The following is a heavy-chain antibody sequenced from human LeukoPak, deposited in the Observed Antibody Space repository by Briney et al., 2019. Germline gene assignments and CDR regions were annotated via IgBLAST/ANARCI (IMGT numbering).Heavy chain of an antibody. CDR2: INHSGRT. V-gene: IGHV4-34*01. D-gene: IGHD2-2*01. CDR1: GGSFNDYF. Sequence: PSETLSLTCAVYGGSFNDYFWGWIRQPPGKGLEWIGEINHSGRTYYNPSLKSRVTISVDTSTNQFSLNLSSVTAADTAVYYCARDVVVVPAAIHYGMDVWGQGTTVTVSS. CDR3: ARDVVVVPAAIHYGMDV. J-gene: IGHJ6*02.